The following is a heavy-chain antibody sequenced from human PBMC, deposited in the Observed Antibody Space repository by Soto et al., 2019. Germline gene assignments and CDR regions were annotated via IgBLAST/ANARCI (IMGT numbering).Heavy chain of an antibody. CDR2: IYSGGAT. CDR1: RCPVSSIY. J-gene: IGHJ6*02. CDR3: AKYSSGFYYYYGMDV. V-gene: IGHV3-66*01. Sequence: GGSLRLSWAAARCPVSSIYMSWIRQAPGKGLEWVSVIYSGGATYYADSVKGRFTISRDNSKNTLYLQMNSLRAEDTAVYYCAKYSSGFYYYYGMDVWGQGTTVTVSS. D-gene: IGHD6-19*01.